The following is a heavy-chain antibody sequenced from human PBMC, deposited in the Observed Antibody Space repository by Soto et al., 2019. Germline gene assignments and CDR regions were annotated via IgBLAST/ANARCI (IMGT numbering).Heavy chain of an antibody. CDR3: AKDLGPGYCSSTSCYNF. CDR2: ISYDGSNK. CDR1: GFTFSSYG. V-gene: IGHV3-30*18. J-gene: IGHJ4*02. D-gene: IGHD2-2*02. Sequence: LRLSCAASGFTFSSYGMHWVRQAPGKGLEWVAVISYDGSNKYYADSVKGRFTISRDNSKSTLYLQMNSLRAEDTAVYYCAKDLGPGYCSSTSCYNFWGQGTLVTVSS.